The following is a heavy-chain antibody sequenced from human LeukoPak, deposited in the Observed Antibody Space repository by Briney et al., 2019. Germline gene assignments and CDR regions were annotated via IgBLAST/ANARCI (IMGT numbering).Heavy chain of an antibody. Sequence: QSGGSLRLSCAASGFTFSSYGMHWVRQAPGKGLEWVAVIWYDGSNKYYADSVKGRFTISRDNSKNTLYLQMNSLRAEDTAVYYCAKEHYSGYDLFDYWGQGTLVTVSS. CDR3: AKEHYSGYDLFDY. J-gene: IGHJ4*02. CDR1: GFTFSSYG. D-gene: IGHD5-12*01. V-gene: IGHV3-33*06. CDR2: IWYDGSNK.